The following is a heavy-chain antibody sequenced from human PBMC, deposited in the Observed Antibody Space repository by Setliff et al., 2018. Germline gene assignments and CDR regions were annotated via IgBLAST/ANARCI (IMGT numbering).Heavy chain of an antibody. D-gene: IGHD3-10*02. CDR3: ARGGVFGHFYFDL. CDR1: GFTVSGNN. V-gene: IGHV3-53*01. J-gene: IGHJ2*01. Sequence: PGGSLRLSCVGSGFTVSGNNMNWVRQAPGKGLEWVSAIYTGGRTDSADSVKGRFTISRDGSKNTLYLQMNNLRVEDTAVYYCARGGVFGHFYFDLWGRGTLVTVSS. CDR2: IYTGGRT.